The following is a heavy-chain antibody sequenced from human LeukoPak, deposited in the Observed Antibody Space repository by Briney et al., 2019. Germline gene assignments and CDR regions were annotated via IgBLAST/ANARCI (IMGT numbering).Heavy chain of an antibody. CDR1: GFTFSSYS. J-gene: IGHJ6*02. Sequence: GGSLRLSCAASGFTFSSYSMNWVRQAPGKGLEWVSSISSSSSYIYYADSVKGRFTISRDNAKNSLYLQMNSLRAEDTAVYYCARDMGSIVPAAVDYYYYYGMDVWGQGTTVTVSS. CDR2: ISSSSSYI. D-gene: IGHD2-2*01. CDR3: ARDMGSIVPAAVDYYYYYGMDV. V-gene: IGHV3-21*01.